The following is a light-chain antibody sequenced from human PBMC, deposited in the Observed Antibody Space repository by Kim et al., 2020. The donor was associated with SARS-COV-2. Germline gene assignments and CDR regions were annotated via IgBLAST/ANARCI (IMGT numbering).Light chain of an antibody. CDR2: DVS. J-gene: IGLJ3*02. Sequence: QSALTQPASVSGSPGQSTTISCTGTSSDIGDYKYVSWYQQHPGKAQKLIIYDVSKRPTGVSNRFSGSKSGNTASQTIAGLQAEDEGDYYCMSYTSSSTGVFGGRTKITVL. V-gene: IGLV2-14*03. CDR3: MSYTSSSTGV. CDR1: SSDIGDYKY.